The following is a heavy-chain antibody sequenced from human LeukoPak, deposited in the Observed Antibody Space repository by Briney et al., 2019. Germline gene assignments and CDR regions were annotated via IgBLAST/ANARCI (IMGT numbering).Heavy chain of an antibody. D-gene: IGHD4-17*01. Sequence: SETLSLTCTVSGGSISSSRYYWGWIRQPPGKGLEWIGSIYYSGSTYYNPSLKSRVTISVDSSTNHFSLRLTSVTAADTAIYYCAAMTSVTMYSYFFDSWGQGTLLTVSS. CDR3: AAMTSVTMYSYFFDS. CDR1: GGSISSSRYY. V-gene: IGHV4-39*07. J-gene: IGHJ4*02. CDR2: IYYSGST.